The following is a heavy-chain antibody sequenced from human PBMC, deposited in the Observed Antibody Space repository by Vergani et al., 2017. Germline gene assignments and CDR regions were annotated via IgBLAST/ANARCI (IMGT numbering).Heavy chain of an antibody. CDR2: INHSGST. Sequence: QVQLQQWGAGLLKPSETLSLTCAVYGGSFSGYYWSWIRQPPGKGLEWIGEINHSGSTNFNPSLKSRVTISVDTSKNQFSLKLSAVNAADTAVYYCARGVDDFWSGENCFDPWGQGTLVTGSS. J-gene: IGHJ5*02. CDR3: ARGVDDFWSGENCFDP. CDR1: GGSFSGYY. D-gene: IGHD3-3*01. V-gene: IGHV4-34*01.